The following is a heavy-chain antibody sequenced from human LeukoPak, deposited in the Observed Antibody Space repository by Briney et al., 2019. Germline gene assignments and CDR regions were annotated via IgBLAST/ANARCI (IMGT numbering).Heavy chain of an antibody. CDR2: IYYSGST. D-gene: IGHD5-24*01. Sequence: PSETLSLTCTVSGGSISSSSYYWGWIRQPPGKGLEWIGSIYYSGSTYYNPSLKSRVTISVDTSKNQFSLKLSSVTAADTAVYYYARGRDGPDYWGQGTLVTVSS. V-gene: IGHV4-39*01. CDR3: ARGRDGPDY. CDR1: GGSISSSSYY. J-gene: IGHJ4*02.